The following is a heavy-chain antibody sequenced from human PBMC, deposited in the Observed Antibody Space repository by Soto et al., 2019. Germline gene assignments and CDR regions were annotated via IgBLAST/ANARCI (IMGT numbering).Heavy chain of an antibody. CDR2: TSGSSSYT. CDR1: GFTFSDYY. D-gene: IGHD3-22*01. J-gene: IGHJ4*02. Sequence: VQLVESGGGLVKPGGSLRLSCAASGFTFSDYYMSWIRQAPGKGLEWVSYTSGSSSYTKYADSVKGRFTISRDNAKNSLYLQMNSLRAEDTAVYYCARDDSSGYCDYWGQGTLVIVSS. CDR3: ARDDSSGYCDY. V-gene: IGHV3-11*06.